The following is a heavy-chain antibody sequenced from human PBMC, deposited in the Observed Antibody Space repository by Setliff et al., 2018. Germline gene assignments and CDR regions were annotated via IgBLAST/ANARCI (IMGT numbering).Heavy chain of an antibody. J-gene: IGHJ6*03. CDR3: ARGDYYMDV. Sequence: SETLSLTCAVYGGSFSGYYWSWIRQPPGKGLEWIGEINHSGSTNYNPSLKSRVTISVDTSKNQFSLKLSSVTAADTAVYYCARGDYYMDVWAKGTTVTVSS. V-gene: IGHV4-34*01. CDR2: INHSGST. CDR1: GGSFSGYY.